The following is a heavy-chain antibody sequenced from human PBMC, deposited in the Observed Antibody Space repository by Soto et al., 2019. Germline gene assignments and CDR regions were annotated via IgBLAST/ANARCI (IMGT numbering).Heavy chain of an antibody. Sequence: QVQLVESGGGVVQPGRSLRLSCAASGFTFSSYAMHWVRQAPGKGLEWVAVISYDGSNKYYADSVKGRFTISRDNSKNTLYLQMNSLRAEDTAVYYCARTTVTTYYFDYWGHGTLVTVSS. V-gene: IGHV3-30-3*01. CDR2: ISYDGSNK. CDR1: GFTFSSYA. J-gene: IGHJ4*01. D-gene: IGHD4-17*01. CDR3: ARTTVTTYYFDY.